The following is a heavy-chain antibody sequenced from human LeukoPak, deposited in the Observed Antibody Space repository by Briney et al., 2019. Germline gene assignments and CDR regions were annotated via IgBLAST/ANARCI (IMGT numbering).Heavy chain of an antibody. D-gene: IGHD3-22*01. V-gene: IGHV1-2*02. J-gene: IGHJ4*02. CDR1: GYTFTGYY. Sequence: GASVKVSCKASGYTFTGYYMHWVRQAPGQGLEWMGWINPNSGGTDYAQNFQGRVTMTRDTSISTAYMELSSLRSEDTAVYYCARDLAPYYYDSSGLDYWGQGTLVTVSS. CDR2: INPNSGGT. CDR3: ARDLAPYYYDSSGLDY.